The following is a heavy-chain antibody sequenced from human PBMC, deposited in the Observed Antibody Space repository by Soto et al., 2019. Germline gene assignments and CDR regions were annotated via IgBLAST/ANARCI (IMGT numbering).Heavy chain of an antibody. D-gene: IGHD3-10*01. CDR2: IYYSGST. CDR1: GGSISSSSYY. V-gene: IGHV4-39*01. J-gene: IGHJ5*02. CDR3: ARRSLLWFGELRWFDP. Sequence: SETLSLTCPVSGGSISSSSYYWGWIRQPPGKGLEWIGSIYYSGSTYYNPSLKSRVTISVDTSKNQFSLKLSSVTAADTAVYYCARRSLLWFGELRWFDPWGQGTLVTVSA.